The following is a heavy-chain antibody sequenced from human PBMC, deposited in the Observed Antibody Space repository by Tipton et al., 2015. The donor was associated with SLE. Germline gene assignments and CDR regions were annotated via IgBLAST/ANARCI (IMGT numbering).Heavy chain of an antibody. Sequence: SLRLSCAASGFTFSSYAMSWVRQAPGKGLEWVSVIYSGGSSTYYADSVKGRFTISRDNSKNTLYLQMNSLRAEDTAVYYCARGDGDYAFDYWGQGPLVTVSS. CDR3: ARGDGDYAFDY. D-gene: IGHD4-17*01. J-gene: IGHJ4*02. CDR2: IYSGGSST. CDR1: GFTFSSYA. V-gene: IGHV3-23*03.